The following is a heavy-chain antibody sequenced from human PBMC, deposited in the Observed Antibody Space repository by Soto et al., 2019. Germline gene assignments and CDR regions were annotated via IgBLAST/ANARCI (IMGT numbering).Heavy chain of an antibody. J-gene: IGHJ3*01. CDR2: ITGSGAPA. CDR1: GFTFSTYA. CDR3: AKDPNGDYVGAFDF. V-gene: IGHV3-23*01. D-gene: IGHD2-8*01. Sequence: VQLWESGGGLVQPGGSLRISCAASGFTFSTYALTWVRQPPGKGLEWVAAITGSGAPANYADSVKGRFTISRDNSKNTLYLQMSSLTAEDTAVYFCAKDPNGDYVGAFDFWGRGTLVTVSS.